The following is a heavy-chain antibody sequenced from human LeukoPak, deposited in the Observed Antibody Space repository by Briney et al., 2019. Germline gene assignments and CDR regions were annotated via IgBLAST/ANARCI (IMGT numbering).Heavy chain of an antibody. CDR2: ISSNGGST. V-gene: IGHV3-64*01. D-gene: IGHD3-9*01. CDR3: AREGAYDILTGYYYYYYYMDV. J-gene: IGHJ6*03. CDR1: GFTFSSYA. Sequence: GGSLRLSCAASGFTFSSYAMSWVRQAPGKGLEYVSAISSNGGSTYYANSVKGRFTISRDNSKNTLYLQMGSLRAEDMAVYYCAREGAYDILTGYYYYYYYMDVWGKGTTVTVSS.